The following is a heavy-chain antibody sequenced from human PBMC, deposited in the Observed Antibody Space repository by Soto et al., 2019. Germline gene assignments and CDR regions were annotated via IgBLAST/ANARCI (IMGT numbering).Heavy chain of an antibody. CDR1: GGTFSSYA. Sequence: GASVKVSCKASGGTFSSYAISWVRQAPGQGLEWMGGIIPIFGTANYAQKFQGRVTITADESTSTAYMELSSLRSEDTAVYYCAPPGYRAYDIPPDYYSGMDVWGQGTTVTFPS. CDR2: IIPIFGTA. D-gene: IGHD5-12*01. V-gene: IGHV1-69*13. CDR3: APPGYRAYDIPPDYYSGMDV. J-gene: IGHJ6*02.